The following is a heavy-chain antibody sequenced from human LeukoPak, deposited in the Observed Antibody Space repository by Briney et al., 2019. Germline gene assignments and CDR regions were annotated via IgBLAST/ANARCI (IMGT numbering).Heavy chain of an antibody. D-gene: IGHD6-13*01. CDR1: GFTFSDYG. J-gene: IGHJ4*02. CDR2: IGGRGGST. CDR3: ARSFSSRFSSPRRPYYFDY. V-gene: IGHV3-23*01. Sequence: PGGTLRLSCAASGFTFSDYGMSWVRQAPGKGLEWVSTIGGRGGSTYYADSVKGRFTISRDNSKNTLYLQMNSLRAEDTAVYYCARSFSSRFSSPRRPYYFDYWGQGTLVTVSS.